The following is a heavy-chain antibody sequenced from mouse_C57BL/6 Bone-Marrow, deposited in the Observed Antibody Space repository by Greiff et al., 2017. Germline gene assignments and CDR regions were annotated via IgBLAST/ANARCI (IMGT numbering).Heavy chain of an antibody. J-gene: IGHJ3*01. CDR3: ATADYYGRRTFAY. Sequence: VQLQQPGTELVKPGASVKLSCKASGYTFTSYWMHWVKQRPGQGLEWIGNINPSNGGTNYNEKFKSKATLTVDKSSSTAYMQLSSLTSEDSAVYYGATADYYGRRTFAYWGQGTLVTVSA. V-gene: IGHV1-53*01. D-gene: IGHD1-1*01. CDR2: INPSNGGT. CDR1: GYTFTSYW.